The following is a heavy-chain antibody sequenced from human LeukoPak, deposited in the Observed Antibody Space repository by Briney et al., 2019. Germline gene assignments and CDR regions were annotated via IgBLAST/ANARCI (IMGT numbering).Heavy chain of an antibody. J-gene: IGHJ4*02. CDR2: IYATGTT. CDR3: ARDKAVDSDISGYYYNRGLDC. CDR1: GGSMDNSY. Sequence: PSETLSLTCSVSGGSMDNSYWNWIRQPAGKGLEWIGRIYATGTTDHNPSLRSRVTMSLDTSVNQFSLRLSSVTAADTAVYFCARDKAVDSDISGYYYNRGLDCWGQGTLVTVSS. V-gene: IGHV4-4*07. D-gene: IGHD3-22*01.